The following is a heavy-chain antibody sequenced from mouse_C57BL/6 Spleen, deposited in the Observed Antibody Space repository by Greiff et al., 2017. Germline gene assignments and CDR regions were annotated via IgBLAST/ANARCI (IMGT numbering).Heavy chain of an antibody. V-gene: IGHV3-6*01. D-gene: IGHD1-1*01. CDR1: GYSITSGYY. CDR2: ISYDGSN. CDR3: AREIVATNGWFAY. J-gene: IGHJ3*01. Sequence: EVQLQESGPGLVKPSQSLSLTCSVTGYSITSGYYWNWIRQFPGNKLEWMGYISYDGSNNYNPSLKNRISITRDTSKNQFFLKLNSVTTEDTATYYCAREIVATNGWFAYWGQGTLVTVSA.